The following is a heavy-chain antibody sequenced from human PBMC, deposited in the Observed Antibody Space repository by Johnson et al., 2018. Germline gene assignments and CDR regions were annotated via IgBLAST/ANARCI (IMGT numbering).Heavy chain of an antibody. CDR2: MNPNSGNT. CDR3: GRGITGDAFDI. CDR1: GYTFTSYD. V-gene: IGHV1-8*01. D-gene: IGHD3-16*01. Sequence: QVQLQESGAEVKKPGASVKVSCKASGYTFTSYDINWVRQATGQGLEWMGWMNPNSGNTGYAQKFQGRVTMTRNTSISTAYMELGSLRSEDTAGYYCGRGITGDAFDIWGQWTMVTVSS. J-gene: IGHJ3*02.